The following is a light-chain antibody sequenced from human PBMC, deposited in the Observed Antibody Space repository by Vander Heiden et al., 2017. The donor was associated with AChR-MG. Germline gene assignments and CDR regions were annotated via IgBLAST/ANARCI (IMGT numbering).Light chain of an antibody. CDR1: PSISSY. J-gene: IGKJ3*01. V-gene: IGKV1-39*01. Sequence: DIQMPQSPSSLSASVGDRVTITCRASPSISSYLNWYQQKPGKAPKLLIYAASSLQSGVPSRFSGSGSGTDFTLTISSLQPEDFATYYCQQSYSTPSTFGPGTKVDIK. CDR2: AAS. CDR3: QQSYSTPST.